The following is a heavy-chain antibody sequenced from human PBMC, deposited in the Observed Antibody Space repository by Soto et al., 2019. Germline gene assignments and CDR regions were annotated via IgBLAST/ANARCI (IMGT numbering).Heavy chain of an antibody. CDR3: AKDIKGRFVVVMDV. Sequence: EVQLVESGGGLVQPGRSLRLSCAASGFTFDDYAMHWVRQAPGKGLEWVSGISWNSGSIGYADSVKGRFTISRDNAKNSLYLQMNSLRAEDTALYYYAKDIKGRFVVVMDVWGKGTTVTVSS. CDR2: ISWNSGSI. D-gene: IGHD2-15*01. CDR1: GFTFDDYA. J-gene: IGHJ6*03. V-gene: IGHV3-9*01.